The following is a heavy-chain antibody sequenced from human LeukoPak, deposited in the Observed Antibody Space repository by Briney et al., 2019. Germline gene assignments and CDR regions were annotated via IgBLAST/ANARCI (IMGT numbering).Heavy chain of an antibody. D-gene: IGHD2-2*01. CDR2: IYTSGSP. CDR3: ARGIRYQLLQHNWFDP. Sequence: SETLSVTCTVSGGSISSDSYYWIWIRQPAGKGLEWIGRIYTSGSPNYQPSLKRRVTISEDTSKNQFSLKLSSVTAADTAVYYCARGIRYQLLQHNWFDPWGQGTLVTVSS. CDR1: GGSISSDSYY. J-gene: IGHJ5*02. V-gene: IGHV4-61*02.